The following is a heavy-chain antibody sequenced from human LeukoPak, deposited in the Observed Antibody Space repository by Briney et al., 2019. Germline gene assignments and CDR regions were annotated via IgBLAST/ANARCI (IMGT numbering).Heavy chain of an antibody. CDR1: GYTFTGYY. CDR2: SNPTSGGT. CDR3: ARPLLLHTLTQSPGY. Sequence: GASVKVCCKASGYTFTGYYMDWGRQAPGQGHEWMGWSNPTSGGTNYAQKFQCSVTMTSDTSTSTAYMELSRLRSDDTAVYYCARPLLLHTLTQSPGYWGQGTLVTVSS. J-gene: IGHJ4*02. D-gene: IGHD2-2*02. V-gene: IGHV1-2*02.